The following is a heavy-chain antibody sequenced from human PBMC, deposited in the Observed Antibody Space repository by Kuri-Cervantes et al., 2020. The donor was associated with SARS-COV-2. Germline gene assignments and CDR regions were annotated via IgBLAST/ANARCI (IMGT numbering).Heavy chain of an antibody. CDR1: GFTFSSYA. CDR2: ISYDGSNK. CDR3: GRVTRRYCSSTSCSDFDI. V-gene: IGHV3-30-3*01. Sequence: GGSLRLSCAASGFTFSSYAMHWVRQAPGKGLEGVAVISYDGSNKYYADSVKGRFTIPRDNYKNTLYMQMNSRRAEDKAVYYCGRVTRRYCSSTSCSDFDIWGQGTMVTVSS. D-gene: IGHD2-2*01. J-gene: IGHJ3*02.